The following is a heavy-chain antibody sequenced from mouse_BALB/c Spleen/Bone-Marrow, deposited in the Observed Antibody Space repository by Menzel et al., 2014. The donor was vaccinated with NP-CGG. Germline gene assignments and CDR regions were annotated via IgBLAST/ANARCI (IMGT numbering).Heavy chain of an antibody. Sequence: QVQLQQSGAELVKPGASVKLSCKASGYTFTSFYMYWVKQRPGQGLEWIGGINPSNGGTNFNEKFKSKATLTLDKSSCTAYMQLSSLTSEDSAVYYCTRGSYGSSQYYFDYWGQGTTLTVSS. CDR3: TRGSYGSSQYYFDY. CDR1: GYTFTSFY. V-gene: IGHV1S81*02. CDR2: INPSNGGT. J-gene: IGHJ2*01. D-gene: IGHD1-1*01.